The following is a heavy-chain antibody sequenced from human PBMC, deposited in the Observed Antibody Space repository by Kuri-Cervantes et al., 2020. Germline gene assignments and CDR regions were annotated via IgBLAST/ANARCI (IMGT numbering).Heavy chain of an antibody. Sequence: LSLTCAASGFTFSSYWMSWVRQAPGKGLEWVANIKQDGSEKYYVDSVKGRFTISRDNAKKLLYLQMNSLRAEDTAVYYCARNSRYIGASYYYYYMDVWGKGTTVTVSS. J-gene: IGHJ6*03. CDR1: GFTFSSYW. D-gene: IGHD6-13*01. CDR2: IKQDGSEK. CDR3: ARNSRYIGASYYYYYMDV. V-gene: IGHV3-7*03.